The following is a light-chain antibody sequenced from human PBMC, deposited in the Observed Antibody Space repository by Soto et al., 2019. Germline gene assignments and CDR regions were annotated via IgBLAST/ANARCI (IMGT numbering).Light chain of an antibody. CDR1: SSNIGAGYD. CDR3: QSHDSSLHASV. Sequence: VLTQPPSVSGAPGQRVTISCTGSSSNIGAGYDVHWYLQLPGTAPKLLIYGNTNRPSGVPDRFSGSKSGSSASLAITGLQAEDEADYYCQSHDSSLHASVFGTGTKVTVL. V-gene: IGLV1-40*01. CDR2: GNT. J-gene: IGLJ1*01.